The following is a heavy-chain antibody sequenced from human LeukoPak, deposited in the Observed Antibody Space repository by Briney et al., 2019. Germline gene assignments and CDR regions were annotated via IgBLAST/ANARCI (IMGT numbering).Heavy chain of an antibody. J-gene: IGHJ4*02. V-gene: IGHV4-4*07. CDR1: GGSISSYY. CDR3: ARCPYYYDSSGYLYFDY. CDR2: IYTSGST. Sequence: RPSETLSLTCTVCGGSISSYYWSWIWQPAGKGLEWIGRIYTSGSTNYNPSLKSRVTMSVDTSKNQFSLKLSSVTAADTAVYYCARCPYYYDSSGYLYFDYWGQGTLVTVSS. D-gene: IGHD3-22*01.